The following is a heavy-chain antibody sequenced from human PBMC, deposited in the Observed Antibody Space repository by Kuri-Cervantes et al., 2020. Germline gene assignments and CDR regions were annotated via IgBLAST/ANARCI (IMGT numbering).Heavy chain of an antibody. CDR1: GFTFSSYG. J-gene: IGHJ3*02. D-gene: IGHD2-21*02. V-gene: IGHV3-21*01. CDR2: ISSSSSYI. CDR3: ARTCGGDCLGAFDI. Sequence: GGSLRLSCAASGFTFSSYGMNWVRQAPGKGLEWVSSISSSSSYIYYADSVKGRFTISRDNAKNSLYLQMNSLRAEDTAVYYCARTCGGDCLGAFDIWGQGTMVTVSS.